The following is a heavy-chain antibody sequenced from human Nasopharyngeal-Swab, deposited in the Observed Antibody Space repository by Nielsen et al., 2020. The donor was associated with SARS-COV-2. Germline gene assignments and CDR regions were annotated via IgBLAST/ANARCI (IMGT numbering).Heavy chain of an antibody. V-gene: IGHV4-4*02. J-gene: IGHJ5*02. CDR2: IHPGGTT. D-gene: IGHD2-21*02. Sequence: SETLSLTCAVSGDSISSDKWWSWARQPPGKGLEWIGEIHPGGTTNCNPSLKSRVAISVDKSKNNFSLKLSSVTAADTAVYYCARGGDWRFDPWGQGTLVTVSS. CDR3: ARGGDWRFDP. CDR1: GDSISSDKW.